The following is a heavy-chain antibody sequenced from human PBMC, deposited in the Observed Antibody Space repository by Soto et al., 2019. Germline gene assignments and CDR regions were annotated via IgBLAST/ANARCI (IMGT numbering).Heavy chain of an antibody. J-gene: IGHJ5*02. D-gene: IGHD6-13*01. Sequence: SGPTLVKPTQTLTLTCTFSGFSLSTSGVGVGWIRQPPGKALEWLALIYWNDDKRYSPSLKSRLTITKDTSKNQVVLTMTNMDPVDTATYYCAHRGQQFRGGPPWFDPWGQGTLVTVSS. CDR1: GFSLSTSGVG. CDR2: IYWNDDK. V-gene: IGHV2-5*01. CDR3: AHRGQQFRGGPPWFDP.